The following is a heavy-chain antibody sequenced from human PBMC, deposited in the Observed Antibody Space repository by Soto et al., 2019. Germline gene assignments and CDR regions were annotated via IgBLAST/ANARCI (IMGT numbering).Heavy chain of an antibody. Sequence: ASVKVSCKASGYTFTSYDINWVRQATGQGLEWMGWMNPNSGNTGYAQKFQGRVTMTRNTSISTAYMELSSLRSEDTAVYYCARRAEPVVVQAAGGGNYYYYYMDVWGKGTTVTVSS. D-gene: IGHD2-2*01. J-gene: IGHJ6*03. CDR1: GYTFTSYD. V-gene: IGHV1-8*01. CDR3: ARRAEPVVVQAAGGGNYYYYYMDV. CDR2: MNPNSGNT.